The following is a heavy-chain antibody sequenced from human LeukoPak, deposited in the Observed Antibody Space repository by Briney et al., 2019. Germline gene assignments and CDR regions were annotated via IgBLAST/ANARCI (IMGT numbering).Heavy chain of an antibody. D-gene: IGHD3-10*01. V-gene: IGHV3-23*01. CDR2: ISGSGGST. J-gene: IGHJ3*02. Sequence: ETLSLTCTVSGGSISSSSYYWGWIRQPPGKGLEWVSAISGSGGSTYYADSVKGRFTISRDNSKNSLYLQMNSLRAEDTALYYCAKDKGFGELFGAFDIWGQGTMVTVSS. CDR1: GGSISSSSYY. CDR3: AKDKGFGELFGAFDI.